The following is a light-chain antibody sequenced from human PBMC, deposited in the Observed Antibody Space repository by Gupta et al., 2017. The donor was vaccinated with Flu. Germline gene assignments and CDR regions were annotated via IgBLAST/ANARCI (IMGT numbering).Light chain of an antibody. CDR1: QRVVHRDGKTN. Sequence: VTLGQPAPMYCRSSQRVVHRDGKTNFSWPQQRLGQPPRPLSYKISNRFFGVPDSCRGSGAGTDFTLKIRRVEAEDVGVYYCRRVTQCPWTFGQGTKVKSN. V-gene: IGKV2-24*01. J-gene: IGKJ1*01. CDR3: RRVTQCPWT. CDR2: KIS.